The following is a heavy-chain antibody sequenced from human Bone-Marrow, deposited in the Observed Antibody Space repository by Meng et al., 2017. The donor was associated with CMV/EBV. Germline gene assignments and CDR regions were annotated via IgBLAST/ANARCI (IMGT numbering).Heavy chain of an antibody. J-gene: IGHJ6*02. CDR1: GFTFSGSA. V-gene: IGHV3-73*01. Sequence: GESLKISCAASGFTFSGSAMHWVRQSSGKGLEWVGRIRSKANSYATAYAASVKGRFTISRDDSKNTAYLQMNSLRAEDTAVYYCAKVGSYGEDYYYGMDVWGQGTTVTVSS. D-gene: IGHD5-18*01. CDR3: AKVGSYGEDYYYGMDV. CDR2: IRSKANSYAT.